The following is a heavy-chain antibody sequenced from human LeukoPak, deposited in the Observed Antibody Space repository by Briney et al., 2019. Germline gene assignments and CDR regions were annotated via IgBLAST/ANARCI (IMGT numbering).Heavy chain of an antibody. Sequence: SQTLSLTCTVSGGSISSGSYYWSWIRQPAGKGLEWIGRIYTSGSTNYNPSLKSRVTISVDTSKNQFSLKLSSVTAADTAVYYCARDSGGNVLRFLEWLLEGAAFDIWGQGTMVTVSS. CDR1: GGSISSGSYY. CDR2: IYTSGST. D-gene: IGHD3-3*01. V-gene: IGHV4-61*02. J-gene: IGHJ3*02. CDR3: ARDSGGNVLRFLEWLLEGAAFDI.